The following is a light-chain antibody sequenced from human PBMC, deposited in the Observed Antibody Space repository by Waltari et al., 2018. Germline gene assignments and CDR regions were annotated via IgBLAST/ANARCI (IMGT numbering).Light chain of an antibody. CDR1: NIGGRS. Sequence: SSVLTQAPSVSVAPGQTATVTCGGDNIGGRSVHWYQQRQGRAPVLVVYLDSDRPSGIPDRFSGSKAGNAATLTSSRVEAGDEADYYCHVWDGKTVMFGGGTKLTVL. J-gene: IGLJ3*02. V-gene: IGLV3-21*02. CDR3: HVWDGKTVM. CDR2: LDS.